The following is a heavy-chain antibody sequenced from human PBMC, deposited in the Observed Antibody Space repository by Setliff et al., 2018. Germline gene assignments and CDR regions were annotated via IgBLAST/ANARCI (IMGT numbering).Heavy chain of an antibody. J-gene: IGHJ4*02. D-gene: IGHD3-10*01. CDR3: AREALSYNSYLSTDY. CDR1: GFTVSSSD. V-gene: IGHV3-53*01. Sequence: GGSLRLSCATSGFTVSSSDMSWVRQAPGKGLEWISVLSGDGNAYYADSAKGRFTISGDTSKNALYLQMNSLRAEDTAVYYCAREALSYNSYLSTDYWGQGTLVTVSS. CDR2: LSGDGNA.